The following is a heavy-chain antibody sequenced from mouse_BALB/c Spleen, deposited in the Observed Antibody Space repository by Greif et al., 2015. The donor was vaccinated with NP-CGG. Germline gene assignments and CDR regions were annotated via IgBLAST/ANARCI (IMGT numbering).Heavy chain of an antibody. CDR1: GYSFTSYW. Sequence: QVQLQQSGPQLVRPGASVKISCKASGYSFTSYWMHWVKQRPGQGLEWIGMIDPSASETRLNQKFKDKATLTVDKSSSTAYMQLSSPTSEDSAVYYCARGPKGDYFDYWGQGTTLTVSS. V-gene: IGHV1S127*01. D-gene: IGHD6-5*01. J-gene: IGHJ2*01. CDR3: ARGPKGDYFDY. CDR2: IDPSASET.